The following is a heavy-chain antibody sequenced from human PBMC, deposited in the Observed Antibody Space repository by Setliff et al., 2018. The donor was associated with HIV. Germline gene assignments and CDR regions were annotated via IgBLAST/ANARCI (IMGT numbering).Heavy chain of an antibody. Sequence: GGSLRLSCAASDFTFSTYCMNWVRQAPGKGLEWISSISYRSSYIYYSDSVKGRFTLSRDTSKNTMYLQMNSLRREDTAVYYCARVLPYNSALDNWGQGTLVTVSS. CDR1: DFTFSTYC. J-gene: IGHJ4*02. D-gene: IGHD6-25*01. CDR3: ARVLPYNSALDN. CDR2: ISYRSSYI. V-gene: IGHV3-21*01.